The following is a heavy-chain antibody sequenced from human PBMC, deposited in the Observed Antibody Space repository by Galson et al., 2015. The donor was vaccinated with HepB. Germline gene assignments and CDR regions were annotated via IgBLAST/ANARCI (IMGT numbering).Heavy chain of an antibody. CDR1: EFTFSSYA. D-gene: IGHD6-13*01. Sequence: SLRLSCAASEFTFSSYAMHWVRQAPGKGLEWVAVISYDGNNKYYADSVKGRFTISRDNSKNTLYLQMNSLRAEDTAVYYCARPPQSPAGSWYSKHEYFQHWGQGTLVTVSS. J-gene: IGHJ1*01. CDR3: ARPPQSPAGSWYSKHEYFQH. V-gene: IGHV3-30-3*01. CDR2: ISYDGNNK.